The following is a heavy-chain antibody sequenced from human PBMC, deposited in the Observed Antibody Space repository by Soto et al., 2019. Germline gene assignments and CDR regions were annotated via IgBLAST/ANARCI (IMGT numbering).Heavy chain of an antibody. J-gene: IGHJ4*02. D-gene: IGHD4-17*01. CDR1: GFTFSSYS. CDR2: ISSSSSYI. V-gene: IGHV3-21*01. Sequence: EVQLVESGGGLVKPGGSLRLSCAASGFTFSSYSMNWVRQAPGKGLEWVSSISSSSSYIYYADSVKGRFTISRDNAKNSLYLQMNSLRAEDTAVYYCAKDFDYGDYDPNYFDYWGQGTLVTVSS. CDR3: AKDFDYGDYDPNYFDY.